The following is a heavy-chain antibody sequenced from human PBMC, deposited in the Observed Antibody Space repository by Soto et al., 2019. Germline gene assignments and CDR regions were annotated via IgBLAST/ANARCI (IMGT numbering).Heavy chain of an antibody. CDR3: SKAYPQTGWVYDSFDI. V-gene: IGHV3-21*01. CDR2: ISSSSSYI. Sequence: GGSLRLSCAASGFTFSSYSMNWVRQAPGKGLEWVSSISSSSSYIYYADSVKGRFTISRDKAKNSLYLQMNSLRAEDKDVYDCSKAYPQTGWVYDSFDIWGQGTMVTVSS. J-gene: IGHJ3*02. CDR1: GFTFSSYS. D-gene: IGHD1-1*01.